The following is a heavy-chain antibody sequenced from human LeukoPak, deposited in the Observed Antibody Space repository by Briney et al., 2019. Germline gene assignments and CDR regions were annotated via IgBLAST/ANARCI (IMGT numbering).Heavy chain of an antibody. Sequence: GASVKVSCKASGYTFTSYAMNWVRQAPGQGLEWMRWINTNTGNPTYAQGFTGRFVFSLDTSVSTAYLQISSLKAEDTAVYYCARDYFVTMVRGAREMDYYYYYMDVWGKGTTVTVSS. CDR1: GYTFTSYA. J-gene: IGHJ6*03. D-gene: IGHD3-10*01. CDR2: INTNTGNP. V-gene: IGHV7-4-1*02. CDR3: ARDYFVTMVRGAREMDYYYYYMDV.